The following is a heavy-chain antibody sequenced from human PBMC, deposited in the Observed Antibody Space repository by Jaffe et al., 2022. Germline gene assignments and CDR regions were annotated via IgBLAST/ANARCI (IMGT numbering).Heavy chain of an antibody. D-gene: IGHD3-3*01. CDR3: ARSAIFGVVIRTRYYYMDV. CDR1: GYTFTGYY. V-gene: IGHV1-2*06. Sequence: QVQLVQSGAEVKKPGASVKVSCKASGYTFTGYYMHWVRQAPGQGLEWMGRINPNSGGTNYAQKFQGRVTMTRDTSISTAYMELSRLRSDDTAVYYCARSAIFGVVIRTRYYYMDVWGKGTTVTVSS. CDR2: INPNSGGT. J-gene: IGHJ6*03.